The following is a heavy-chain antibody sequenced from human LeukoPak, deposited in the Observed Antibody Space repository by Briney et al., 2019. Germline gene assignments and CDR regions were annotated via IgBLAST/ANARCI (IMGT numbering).Heavy chain of an antibody. CDR3: ATTGYSSGLDY. D-gene: IGHD6-19*01. Sequence: PSETLSLTCTVSGGSISSSSYYWGWIRQPPGKGLEWIGSIYYSGSTYYNPSLKSRVTISVDTSKNQFSLKLSSVTAADTAVYYCATTGYSSGLDYWGQGTLVTVSS. V-gene: IGHV4-39*01. CDR2: IYYSGST. CDR1: GGSISSSSYY. J-gene: IGHJ4*02.